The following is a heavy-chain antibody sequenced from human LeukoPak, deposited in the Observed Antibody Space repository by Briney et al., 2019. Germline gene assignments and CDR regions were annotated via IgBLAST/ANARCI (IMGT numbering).Heavy chain of an antibody. CDR3: ARNGPGGYYFDF. D-gene: IGHD2-8*02. J-gene: IGHJ4*02. CDR1: GFTVSNNY. CDR2: IYAGGYT. Sequence: GGSLRPSCAASGFTVSNNYMSWVCQAPGKGLEWVSIIYAGGYTYYADSVKDRFTISRDNSKNTLYLQMNSLTAEDTAVYYCARNGPGGYYFDFWGQGTLVTVSS. V-gene: IGHV3-66*01.